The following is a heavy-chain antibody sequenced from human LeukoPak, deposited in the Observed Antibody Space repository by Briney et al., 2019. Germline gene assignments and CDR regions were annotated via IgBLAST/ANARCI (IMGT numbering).Heavy chain of an antibody. CDR2: IYHSGST. CDR1: GGSISSGGYS. Sequence: SETLSLTCAVSGGSISSGGYSWSWIRQPPGKGLEWIGYIYHSGSTYYNPSLKSRVTISVDRSKNQFSLKLSSVTAADTAVYYCARVLRAYGDYSLGWFDPWGQGTLVTVSS. V-gene: IGHV4-30-2*01. D-gene: IGHD4-17*01. CDR3: ARVLRAYGDYSLGWFDP. J-gene: IGHJ5*02.